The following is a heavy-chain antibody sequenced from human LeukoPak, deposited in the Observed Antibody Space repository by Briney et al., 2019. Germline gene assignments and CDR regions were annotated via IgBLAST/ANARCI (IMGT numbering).Heavy chain of an antibody. CDR2: IYYSGST. V-gene: IGHV4-39*07. D-gene: IGHD2-2*02. CDR1: GGSISSSSYY. J-gene: IGHJ2*01. Sequence: SETLSLTCTVSGGSISSSSYYWGWIRQPPGKGLEWIGSIYYSGSTYYNPSLKSRVTISVDTSKNQFSLKLSSVTAADTAVYYCARVKIPWCFDLWGRGTLVTVSS. CDR3: ARVKIPWCFDL.